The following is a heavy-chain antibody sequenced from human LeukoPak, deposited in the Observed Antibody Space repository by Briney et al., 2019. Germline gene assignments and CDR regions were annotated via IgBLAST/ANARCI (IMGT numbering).Heavy chain of an antibody. J-gene: IGHJ4*02. CDR3: AHIYYYGSGSYGDY. CDR2: VNTDGTTT. Sequence: GGSLRLSCAASGFTFSNYWMHWVRQAPGKGLVWVSRVNTDGTTTAYADSVKGRFTISRDNSKNTLYLQMNSLRAEDTAVYYCAHIYYYGSGSYGDYWGQGTLVTVSS. D-gene: IGHD3-10*01. V-gene: IGHV3-74*01. CDR1: GFTFSNYW.